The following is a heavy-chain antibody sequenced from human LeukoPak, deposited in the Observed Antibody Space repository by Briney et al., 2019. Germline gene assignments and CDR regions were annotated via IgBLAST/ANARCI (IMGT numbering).Heavy chain of an antibody. CDR2: IYSGGST. CDR1: GFTVSSNY. D-gene: IGHD6-13*01. J-gene: IGHJ6*02. Sequence: GGALRVSCAPSGFTVSSNYISGVRQAPGKGREWVSVIYSGGSTYYADSVKGRFTNSRDNSKNTLYLQMTSLRAEDTAVYYCARDSSSNYYYGMDVWGQGTTVTVSS. CDR3: ARDSSSNYYYGMDV. V-gene: IGHV3-66*01.